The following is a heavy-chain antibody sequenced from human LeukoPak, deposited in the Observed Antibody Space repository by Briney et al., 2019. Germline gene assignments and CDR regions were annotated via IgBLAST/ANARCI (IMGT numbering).Heavy chain of an antibody. D-gene: IGHD3-22*01. CDR1: GYSFTSYW. J-gene: IGHJ3*02. CDR3: ARPRSPYYYDSRAAFDI. Sequence: GESLKISCKGSGYSFTSYWIGWVRQMPGKGLEWRGIIYPGDSDTRYSPSFQGQVTISADKSISTAYLQWSSLKASDTALYYCARPRSPYYYDSRAAFDIWGQGTMVTVSS. CDR2: IYPGDSDT. V-gene: IGHV5-51*01.